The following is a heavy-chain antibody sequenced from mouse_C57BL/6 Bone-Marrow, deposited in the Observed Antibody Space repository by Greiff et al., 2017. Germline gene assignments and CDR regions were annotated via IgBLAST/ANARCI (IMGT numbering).Heavy chain of an antibody. CDR2: IDPADSYT. CDR1: GYTFTSYW. J-gene: IGHJ4*01. Sequence: VQLQQPGAELVKPGASVKLSCKASGYTFTSYWMQWVKQRPGQGLEWIGEIDPADSYTNYNQKFKGKATLTVDTSSSTAYMQLSSLTSEDSAVYYCASGGYAMDYWGQGTPVTVSS. V-gene: IGHV1-50*01. CDR3: ASGGYAMDY.